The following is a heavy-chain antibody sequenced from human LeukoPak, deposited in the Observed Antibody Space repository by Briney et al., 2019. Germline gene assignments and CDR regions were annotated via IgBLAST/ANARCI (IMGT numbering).Heavy chain of an antibody. V-gene: IGHV3-48*03. CDR1: GFTFSSYE. J-gene: IGHJ3*02. CDR2: ISSSGATI. Sequence: PGGSLRLSCAASGFTFSSYEMNWVRQAPGKGLEWVSYISSSGATIYYADSVKGRFTISRDNAKSSLYLQMNGLRAEDTAVYYCARPTAVGAAPRAFDIWGQGTMVTVSS. D-gene: IGHD2-15*01. CDR3: ARPTAVGAAPRAFDI.